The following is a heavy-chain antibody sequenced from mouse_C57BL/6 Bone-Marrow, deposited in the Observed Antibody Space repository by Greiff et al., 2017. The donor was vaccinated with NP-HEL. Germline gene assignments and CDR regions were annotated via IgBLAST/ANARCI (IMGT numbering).Heavy chain of an antibody. CDR2: IKPYNGGT. CDR3: ARPYVPMDY. J-gene: IGHJ4*01. V-gene: IGHV1-19*01. CDR1: GYTFTDYY. Sequence: VQLQQSGPVLVKPGASVKMSCTASGYTFTDYYMNWVQQSHGKSLEWIGDIKPYNGGTSYNQKFKGKATLTVNESSSTAYMELNSLTSEYSAVYYCARPYVPMDYWGQGTSVTVSS. D-gene: IGHD1-1*01.